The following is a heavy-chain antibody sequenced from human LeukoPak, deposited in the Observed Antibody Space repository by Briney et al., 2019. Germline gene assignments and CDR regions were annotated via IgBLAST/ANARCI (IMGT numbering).Heavy chain of an antibody. J-gene: IGHJ4*02. Sequence: GGSLRLSCAASGFTFSSYTMNWVRQAPGKGLEWVSSISSSSSNIYYADSVKGRFTISRDNAKNSLYLQMNSLRAEDTAVYYCARDPQPYYDFWSGYVYFDYWGQGTLVTVSS. CDR2: ISSSSSNI. CDR3: ARDPQPYYDFWSGYVYFDY. D-gene: IGHD3-3*01. CDR1: GFTFSSYT. V-gene: IGHV3-21*01.